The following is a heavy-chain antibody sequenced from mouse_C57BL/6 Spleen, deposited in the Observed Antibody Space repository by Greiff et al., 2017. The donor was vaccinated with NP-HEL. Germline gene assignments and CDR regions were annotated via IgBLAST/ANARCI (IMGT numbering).Heavy chain of an antibody. Sequence: EVKLMESGGGLVQPGGSLSLSCAASGFTFTDYYMSWVRQPPGKALEWLGFIRNKANGYTTEYSASVKGRFTISRDNSQSILYLQMNALRAEDRAHFFRARSETGYGMGHRGQGTSVTVSS. CDR1: GFTFTDYY. CDR2: IRNKANGYTT. D-gene: IGHD4-1*01. CDR3: ARSETGYGMGH. J-gene: IGHJ4*01. V-gene: IGHV7-3*01.